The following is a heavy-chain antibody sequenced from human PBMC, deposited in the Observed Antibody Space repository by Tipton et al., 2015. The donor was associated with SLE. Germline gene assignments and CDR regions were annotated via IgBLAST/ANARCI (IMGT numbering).Heavy chain of an antibody. CDR3: ARFQLELAYYFDY. V-gene: IGHV4-38-2*01. CDR2: IYHSGST. D-gene: IGHD1-7*01. CDR1: GYSISNGYY. J-gene: IGHJ4*02. Sequence: TLSLTCDVSGYSISNGYYWGWIRQPPGKGLEWIGEIYHSGSTNYNPSLKSRVTISVDKSKNQFSLKLSSVTAADTAVYYCARFQLELAYYFDYWGQGTLVTVSS.